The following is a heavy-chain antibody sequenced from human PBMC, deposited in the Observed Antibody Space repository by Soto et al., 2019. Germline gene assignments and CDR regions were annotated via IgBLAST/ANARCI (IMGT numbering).Heavy chain of an antibody. CDR1: GYTFTSYA. Sequence: SVKVSCKASGYTFTSYAMHWVRQAPGQGLEWMGRIIPILGIANYAQKFQGRVTITADKSTSTAYMELSSLRSEDTAVYYCARGTMYDYIWGSYRSDAFDIWGQGTMVTVSS. CDR3: ARGTMYDYIWGSYRSDAFDI. J-gene: IGHJ3*02. D-gene: IGHD3-16*02. V-gene: IGHV1-69*04. CDR2: IIPILGIA.